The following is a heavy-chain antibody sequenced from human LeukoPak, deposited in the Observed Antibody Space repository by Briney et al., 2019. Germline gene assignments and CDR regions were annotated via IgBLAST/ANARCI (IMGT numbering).Heavy chain of an antibody. J-gene: IGHJ4*02. V-gene: IGHV3-9*01. Sequence: GRSLRLSCVASGLKFNDYAMQWVRKAPGKGLEWVSGLSWHSGSIGYADSVKGRFIISRDNAKNSLYLEMNSLRPEDSALYYCAKETKVGENLYYFDYWGRGTLVTVSS. CDR3: AKETKVGENLYYFDY. CDR2: LSWHSGSI. CDR1: GLKFNDYA. D-gene: IGHD1-26*01.